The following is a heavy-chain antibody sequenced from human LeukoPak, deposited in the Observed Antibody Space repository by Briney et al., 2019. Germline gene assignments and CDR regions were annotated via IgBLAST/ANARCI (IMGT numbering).Heavy chain of an antibody. CDR1: GFTFSSYW. CDR3: AVVLSYGPYGRDV. CDR2: IKQDGSEK. Sequence: PGGSLRLSCAASGFTFSSYWMSWVRQTLGQGLEWLANIKQDGSEKYYVDSVKGRFTISRDNAKNSLYLQMNSLRAEDTAVYYCAVVLSYGPYGRDVWGQGTTVIVSS. V-gene: IGHV3-7*01. J-gene: IGHJ6*02. D-gene: IGHD5-18*01.